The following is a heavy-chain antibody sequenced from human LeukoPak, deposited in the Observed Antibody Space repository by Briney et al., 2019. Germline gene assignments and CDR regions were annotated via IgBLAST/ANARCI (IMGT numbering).Heavy chain of an antibody. CDR2: ISGSGGST. Sequence: GGSLRLSCAASGFTFSSYAMSWVRQAPGKGLEWVSAISGSGGSTYYADSVKGRFTISRDNSKNTLYLQMNSLRAEDTAVYYCAKGKGYCSGGSYYRTDYWGQGTLVTVSS. CDR1: GFTFSSYA. V-gene: IGHV3-23*01. CDR3: AKGKGYCSGGSYYRTDY. D-gene: IGHD2-15*01. J-gene: IGHJ4*02.